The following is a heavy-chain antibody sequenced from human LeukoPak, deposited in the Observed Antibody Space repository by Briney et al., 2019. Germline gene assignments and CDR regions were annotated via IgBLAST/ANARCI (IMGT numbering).Heavy chain of an antibody. V-gene: IGHV4-34*09. CDR3: ARTREVNWFDP. Sequence: SETLSLTCAVYGGSFSGYYWSWIRQPPGKGLEWIGEINHSGSTNYNPSLKSRVTISVDTSKNQFSLKLSSVTAADTAVYYCARTREVNWFDPWGQGTLVTVSS. J-gene: IGHJ5*02. CDR1: GGSFSGYY. CDR2: INHSGST.